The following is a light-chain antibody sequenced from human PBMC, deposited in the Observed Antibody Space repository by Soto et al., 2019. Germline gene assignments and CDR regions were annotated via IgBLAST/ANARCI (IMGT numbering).Light chain of an antibody. CDR2: AAS. CDR1: QDISNY. J-gene: IGKJ2*01. Sequence: DIQLAQSPSFLSASVGDRVTITCRASQDISNYLAWYQQKPGRAPKLLIWAASTLQSGVPSRFSGSGSGTEFTLTISSLQPEDFAAYYCQQLDSYPLAIGQGTKLDIK. V-gene: IGKV1-9*01. CDR3: QQLDSYPLA.